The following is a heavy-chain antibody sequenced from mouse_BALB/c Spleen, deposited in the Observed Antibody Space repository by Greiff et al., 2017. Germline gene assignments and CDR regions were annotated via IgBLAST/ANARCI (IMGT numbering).Heavy chain of an antibody. Sequence: VKLMESGPELVKPGASVKMSCKASGYTFTSYYIHWVKQRPGQGLEWIGWIYPGDGSTKYNEKFKGKTTLTADKSSSTAYMLLSSLTSEDSAIYFCARGDYYGSRFDYWGQGTTLTVSS. CDR2: IYPGDGST. V-gene: IGHV1S56*01. J-gene: IGHJ2*01. CDR1: GYTFTSYY. CDR3: ARGDYYGSRFDY. D-gene: IGHD1-1*01.